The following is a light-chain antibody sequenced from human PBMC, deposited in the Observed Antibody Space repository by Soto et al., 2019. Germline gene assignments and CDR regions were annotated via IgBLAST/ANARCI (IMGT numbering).Light chain of an antibody. CDR2: DVT. J-gene: IGLJ2*01. Sequence: QSALTQPASVSGSPGQSITISCTGTSSDIGGYNYVSWYQQHPGKAPKLMIFDVTNRPSGFSNRFSGSKSGNTASLTISGLQAEDEADYSCSSYTGSGTLVFGGGTKVTVL. V-gene: IGLV2-14*01. CDR1: SSDIGGYNY. CDR3: SSYTGSGTLV.